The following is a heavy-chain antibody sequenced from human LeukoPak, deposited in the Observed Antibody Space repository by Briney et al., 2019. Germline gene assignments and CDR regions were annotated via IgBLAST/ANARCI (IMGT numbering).Heavy chain of an antibody. D-gene: IGHD3-22*01. CDR1: GFTFSSYA. Sequence: PGRSLRLSCAASGFTFSSYAMSWVRQAPGKGLDWVSGISGSGGGTNYADSVKGRFTISRDNSKNTLYLQMNSLRAEDTAVYYCAKGSSAGYYRSFHYWGQGTLVTVSS. V-gene: IGHV3-23*01. CDR2: ISGSGGGT. J-gene: IGHJ4*02. CDR3: AKGSSAGYYRSFHY.